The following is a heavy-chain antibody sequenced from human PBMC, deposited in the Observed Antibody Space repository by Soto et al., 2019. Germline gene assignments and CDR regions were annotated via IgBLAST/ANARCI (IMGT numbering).Heavy chain of an antibody. Sequence: GGSLRLSCAASGFTFSSYNMHWVRQATGKGLEWVSAIGTASDTYYPGSVKGRFAISRENAKNSLYLQMNSLRAGDMAVYDCARDFSWITTWGSSYYGMDDWGQGTTVTVSS. D-gene: IGHD3-16*01. CDR1: GFTFSSYN. J-gene: IGHJ6*02. CDR3: ARDFSWITTWGSSYYGMDD. V-gene: IGHV3-13*01. CDR2: IGTASDT.